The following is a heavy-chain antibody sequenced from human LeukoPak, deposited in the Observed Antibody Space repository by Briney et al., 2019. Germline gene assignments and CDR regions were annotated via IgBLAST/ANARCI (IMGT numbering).Heavy chain of an antibody. Sequence: PSETLSLTCTVSGGSITSGDYYWSWIRQPPGKGLEWIGYIYYSGSTNYNPSLKSRVTISVDTSKNQFSLKLSSVTAADTAVYYCARDRDNWNDEGLVFDIWGQGTMVTVSS. J-gene: IGHJ3*02. CDR3: ARDRDNWNDEGLVFDI. CDR1: GGSITSGDYY. D-gene: IGHD1-20*01. V-gene: IGHV4-61*08. CDR2: IYYSGST.